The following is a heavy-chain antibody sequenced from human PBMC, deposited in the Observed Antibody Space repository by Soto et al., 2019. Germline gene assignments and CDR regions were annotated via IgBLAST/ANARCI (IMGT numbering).Heavy chain of an antibody. D-gene: IGHD3-3*02. CDR3: ARDALSPSGGCYS. CDR1: GLIFKNYA. V-gene: IGHV3-30-3*01. Sequence: QEQLVESGGGVVQPGRSLRLSCVASGLIFKNYAMHWVRQAPGKGLEGVGGISYDGNKKFYADSVKGRFTISRDSSKNTLYLHMNSLRVEDTAVYYCARDALSPSGGCYSWGQGTLVTVSS. J-gene: IGHJ4*02. CDR2: ISYDGNKK.